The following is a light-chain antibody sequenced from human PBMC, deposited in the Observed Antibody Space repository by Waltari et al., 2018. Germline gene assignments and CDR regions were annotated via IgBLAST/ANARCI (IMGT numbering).Light chain of an antibody. Sequence: DIQMTQSPSTLSASVGDRVTITCRASQSITSWLAWYQQKPGKAPKLLSYDASSLESGVPSRFSGSGSGTEFTLTISSLQPDDFATYYCQQYHSYSSYTFGQGTKLEIK. V-gene: IGKV1-5*01. CDR3: QQYHSYSSYT. CDR2: DAS. CDR1: QSITSW. J-gene: IGKJ2*01.